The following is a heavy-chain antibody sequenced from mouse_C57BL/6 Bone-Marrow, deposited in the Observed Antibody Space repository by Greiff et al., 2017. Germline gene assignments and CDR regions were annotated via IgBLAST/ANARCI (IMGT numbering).Heavy chain of an antibody. D-gene: IGHD1-1*01. CDR3: ARQGFITTVPWYFDV. CDR2: ISNGGGST. V-gene: IGHV5-12*01. CDR1: GFTFSDYY. J-gene: IGHJ1*03. Sequence: DVKLVESGGGLVQPGGSLKLSCAASGFTFSDYYMYWVRQTPEKRLEWVAYISNGGGSTYYPDTVKGRFTISRDNAKNTLYLQMSRLKSEDTAMYYCARQGFITTVPWYFDVWGTGTTVTVSS.